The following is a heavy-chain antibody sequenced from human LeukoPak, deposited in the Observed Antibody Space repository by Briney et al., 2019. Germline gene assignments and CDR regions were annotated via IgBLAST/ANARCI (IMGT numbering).Heavy chain of an antibody. V-gene: IGHV1-2*02. D-gene: IGHD5-18*01. CDR1: GYTFTGYY. Sequence: ASVKVSCKASGYTFTGYYMHWVRQAPGQGLEWMGWINPNSGGTNYAQKFQGRVTMTRDTSTSTVYMELSSLRSEDTAVYYCAREPVDTAMVWAFDIWGQGTMVTVSS. CDR2: INPNSGGT. CDR3: AREPVDTAMVWAFDI. J-gene: IGHJ3*02.